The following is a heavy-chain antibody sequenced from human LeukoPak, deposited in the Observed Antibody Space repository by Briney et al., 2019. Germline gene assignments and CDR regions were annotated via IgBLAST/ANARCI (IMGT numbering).Heavy chain of an antibody. V-gene: IGHV1-8*01. Sequence: ASVKVSGKASGYTFTSYDINWVRQATGQGLEWMGWMNPNSGNTGYAQKFQGRVTMTRNTSISTAYMELSSLRSEDTAVYYCARGRGGYDYFDYWGQGTLVTVSS. D-gene: IGHD5-12*01. CDR3: ARGRGGYDYFDY. CDR1: GYTFTSYD. CDR2: MNPNSGNT. J-gene: IGHJ4*02.